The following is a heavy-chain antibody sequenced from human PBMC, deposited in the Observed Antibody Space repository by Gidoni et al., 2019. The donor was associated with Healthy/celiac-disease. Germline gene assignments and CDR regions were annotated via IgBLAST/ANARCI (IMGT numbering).Heavy chain of an antibody. CDR2: IIPIFGTA. D-gene: IGHD3-3*01. Sequence: QVQLVQSGAEVKKPGSSVKVSCKASGGTFSSYAISWVRQAPGQGLEWMGGIIPIFGTANYAQKFQGRVTITADESTSTAYMELSSLRSEDTAVYYCARVNYDFWSGYYGRNLYGMDVWGQGTTVTVSS. V-gene: IGHV1-69*01. J-gene: IGHJ6*02. CDR1: GGTFSSYA. CDR3: ARVNYDFWSGYYGRNLYGMDV.